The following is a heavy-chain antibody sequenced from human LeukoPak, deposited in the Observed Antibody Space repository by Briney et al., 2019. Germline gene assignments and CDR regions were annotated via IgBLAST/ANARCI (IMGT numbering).Heavy chain of an antibody. J-gene: IGHJ6*03. Sequence: GASVKVFCKASGYTFTSYGISWVRQAPGQGLEWMGWISAYNGNTNYAQKLQGRVTMTTDTSTSTAYMELRSLRSDDTAVYYCARDGVAAAGTPSMDYYYMDVWGKGTTVTVSS. V-gene: IGHV1-18*01. CDR3: ARDGVAAAGTPSMDYYYMDV. D-gene: IGHD6-13*01. CDR2: ISAYNGNT. CDR1: GYTFTSYG.